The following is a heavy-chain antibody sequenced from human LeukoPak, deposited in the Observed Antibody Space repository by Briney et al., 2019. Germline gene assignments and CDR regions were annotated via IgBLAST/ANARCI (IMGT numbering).Heavy chain of an antibody. CDR2: IYSGGST. Sequence: GGSLRLSCAASGFTVSSNYMSWVRQAPGKELEWVSVIYSGGSTYYADSVKGRFTISRDNSKNTLYLQMNSLRAEDTAVYYCARPLGIAAAGHWGQGTLVTVSS. CDR1: GFTVSSNY. V-gene: IGHV3-66*04. J-gene: IGHJ4*02. CDR3: ARPLGIAAAGH. D-gene: IGHD6-13*01.